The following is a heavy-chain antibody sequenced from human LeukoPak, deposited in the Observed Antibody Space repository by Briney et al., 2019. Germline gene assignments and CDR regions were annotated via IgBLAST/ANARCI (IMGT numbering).Heavy chain of an antibody. J-gene: IGHJ4*02. Sequence: NPSETLSLTCTVSGGSISSYYWSWIRQPPGKGLEWIGYIYYSGSTNYNPSLKGRVTISVDTSKNQFSLKLSSVTAADTAVYYCARCLGDYGSGYFDYWGQGTLVTVSS. CDR2: IYYSGST. CDR3: ARCLGDYGSGYFDY. D-gene: IGHD3-10*01. V-gene: IGHV4-59*01. CDR1: GGSISSYY.